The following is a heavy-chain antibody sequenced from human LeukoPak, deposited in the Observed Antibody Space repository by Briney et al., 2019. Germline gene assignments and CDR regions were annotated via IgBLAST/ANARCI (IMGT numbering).Heavy chain of an antibody. J-gene: IGHJ4*02. Sequence: SETLSLTCTVSGGSISSGDYYWSWIRQPPGKGLEWIGSIYYSGSTYYNPSLKSRVTISVDTSKNQFSLKLSSVTAADTAVYYCARLYYYGSGSYNWGQGTLVTVSS. CDR1: GGSISSGDYY. V-gene: IGHV4-39*01. D-gene: IGHD3-10*01. CDR2: IYYSGST. CDR3: ARLYYYGSGSYN.